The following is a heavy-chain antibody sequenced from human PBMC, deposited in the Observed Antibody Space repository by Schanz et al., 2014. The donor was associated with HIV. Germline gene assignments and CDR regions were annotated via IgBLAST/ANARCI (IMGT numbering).Heavy chain of an antibody. J-gene: IGHJ4*02. D-gene: IGHD3-22*01. CDR2: IGSGGGYK. V-gene: IGHV3-23*01. CDR3: AKPEYDSRGNSQSHFDY. CDR1: GLTFSDYA. Sequence: EVQLLESGGGLVQPGGSLRLSCAASGLTFSDYAMTWVRQGAGKGLEWVSSIGSGGGYKYYADSVNGRFTISRDNSKNTLYLQMTTLRIDDTAVYYCAKPEYDSRGNSQSHFDYWGQGTLVTVSS.